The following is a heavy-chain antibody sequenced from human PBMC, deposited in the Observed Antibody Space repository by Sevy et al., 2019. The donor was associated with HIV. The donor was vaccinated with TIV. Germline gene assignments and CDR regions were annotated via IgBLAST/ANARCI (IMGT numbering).Heavy chain of an antibody. V-gene: IGHV1-69*13. CDR1: GGIFRSNA. CDR2: IIAVFGTT. Sequence: ASVKVSCKASGGIFRSNAISWVRQAPGQGLEWMGGIIAVFGTTNYAQRFQGRATVSADESRSTAYMELSSLRSEETAVYYCARDKYYYVSGSFDYWGQGTQVTVSS. CDR3: ARDKYYYVSGSFDY. J-gene: IGHJ4*01. D-gene: IGHD3-10*01.